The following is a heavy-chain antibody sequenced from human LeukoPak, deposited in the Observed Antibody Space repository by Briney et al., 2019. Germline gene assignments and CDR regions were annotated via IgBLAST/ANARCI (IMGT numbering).Heavy chain of an antibody. D-gene: IGHD1-26*01. CDR2: IKQDGTEK. CDR3: ARVRVVWDLDDAFDI. V-gene: IGHV3-7*03. Sequence: GGSLRLSCAASGFTFTTYWMSWVRQAPGKGLEWVANIKQDGTEKYYADSVKGRFTISRDNAKNSLYLQMNSLRAEDTALYYCARVRVVWDLDDAFDIWGQGTMVIVSS. CDR1: GFTFTTYW. J-gene: IGHJ3*02.